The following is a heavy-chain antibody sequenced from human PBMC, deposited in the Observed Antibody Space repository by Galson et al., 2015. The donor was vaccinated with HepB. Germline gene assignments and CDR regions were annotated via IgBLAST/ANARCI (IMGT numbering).Heavy chain of an antibody. CDR2: VIPMFGTA. CDR3: ATVITDDDFWSNYSYNGLDV. J-gene: IGHJ6*02. D-gene: IGHD3-3*01. V-gene: IGHV1-69*13. CDR1: GGTFSSYG. Sequence: SVKVSCKASGGTFSSYGISWVRQAPGQGLEWMGGVIPMFGTANYAQKFQGRVTITADESTSTAYMEVSSLISGDTAVYYCATVITDDDFWSNYSYNGLDVWGQGTTVTVSS.